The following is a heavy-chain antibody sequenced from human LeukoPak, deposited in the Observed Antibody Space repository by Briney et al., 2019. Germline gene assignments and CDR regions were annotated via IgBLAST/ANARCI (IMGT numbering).Heavy chain of an antibody. CDR2: IYYSGST. CDR3: ARGGYDFWSGYSSGHKFDY. Sequence: SETLSLTCTVSGGSISSSSYYWGWIRQPPGKGLEWIGSIYYSGSTYYNPSLKSRVTISVDTSKNQFSLKLSSVTAADTAVYYCARGGYDFWSGYSSGHKFDYWGQGTLVTVSS. D-gene: IGHD3-3*01. V-gene: IGHV4-39*07. CDR1: GGSISSSSYY. J-gene: IGHJ4*02.